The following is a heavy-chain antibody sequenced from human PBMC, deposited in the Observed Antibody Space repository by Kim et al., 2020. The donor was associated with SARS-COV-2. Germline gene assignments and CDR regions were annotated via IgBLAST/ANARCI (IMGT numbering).Heavy chain of an antibody. V-gene: IGHV1-18*01. CDR1: GYTFTSYG. J-gene: IGHJ5*02. D-gene: IGHD2-21*02. CDR2: ISAYNGNT. Sequence: ASVKVSCKASGYTFTSYGISWVRQAPGQGLEWMGWISAYNGNTNYAQKLQGRVTMTTDTSTSTAYMELRSLRSDDTAVYYCARDFRKMVWRYCGGDCYSWWFDPWGQGTLVTVSS. CDR3: ARDFRKMVWRYCGGDCYSWWFDP.